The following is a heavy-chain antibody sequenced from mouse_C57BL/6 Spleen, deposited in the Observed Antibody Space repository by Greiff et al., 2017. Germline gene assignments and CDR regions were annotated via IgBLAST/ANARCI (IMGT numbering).Heavy chain of an antibody. Sequence: VQLQQSGPELVQPGASVKMSCKASGYTFTDYNMPWFQQIHGKSLEWIGYINPNTGGTCYNQNFKGKATLTVNKSSSTAYMELRSLTSEESAVYYCARDGGSYGEWFAYWGQGTLVTVSA. CDR1: GYTFTDYN. D-gene: IGHD1-1*01. CDR2: INPNTGGT. V-gene: IGHV1-22*01. J-gene: IGHJ3*01. CDR3: ARDGGSYGEWFAY.